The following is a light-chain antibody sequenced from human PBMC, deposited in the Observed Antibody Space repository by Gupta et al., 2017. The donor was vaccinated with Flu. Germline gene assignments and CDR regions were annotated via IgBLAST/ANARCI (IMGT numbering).Light chain of an antibody. V-gene: IGLV2-14*01. CDR2: EVS. J-gene: IGLJ3*02. CDR3: CSYTSASTGV. CDR1: SSDVGAYGF. Sequence: QSSLTQPASVSGSPGQSITISCTGTSSDVGAYGFVSWYQQHPGKVPILIIYEVSKRPSGVSNRFSGSVSGTTDSLTISGLQAEDEADYYCCSYTSASTGVFGGGTKVTV.